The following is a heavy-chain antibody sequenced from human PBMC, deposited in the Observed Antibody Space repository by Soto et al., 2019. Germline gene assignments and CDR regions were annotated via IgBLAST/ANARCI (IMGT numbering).Heavy chain of an antibody. CDR3: ARDCSGGSCYPGLDV. D-gene: IGHD2-15*01. Sequence: PAVPMRLSRAASVANFTSHTINWVRQNLGKRLEWLSSISSSGYIFSTDSVRGRFTISRDNAKNSVYLQINSLRAEDTAVYFCARDCSGGSCYPGLDVWGQGTTVNLS. V-gene: IGHV3-21*01. CDR2: ISSSGYI. CDR1: VANFTSHT. J-gene: IGHJ6*02.